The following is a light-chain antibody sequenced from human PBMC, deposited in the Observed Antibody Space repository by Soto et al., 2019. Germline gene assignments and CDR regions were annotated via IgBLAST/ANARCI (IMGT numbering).Light chain of an antibody. Sequence: EIVLTQSPALLSVSPGERATLSCRARQSISRSLAWYQQKPGQAPRLLISDASTRATGIPARFSGSGSGTEFTLTISSLQSEDFALYYCHQYNSWPPGTFGQGTKVEIK. CDR1: QSISRS. CDR3: HQYNSWPPGT. CDR2: DAS. J-gene: IGKJ2*01. V-gene: IGKV3-15*01.